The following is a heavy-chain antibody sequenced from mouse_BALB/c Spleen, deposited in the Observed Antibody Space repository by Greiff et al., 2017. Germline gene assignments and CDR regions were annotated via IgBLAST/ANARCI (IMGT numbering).Heavy chain of an antibody. CDR3: ARSGYYGSSYYAMDY. V-gene: IGHV1S29*02. Sequence: EVQLQQSGPELVKPGASVKISCKASGYTFTDYNMHWVKKSHGKSLEWIGYIYPYNGGTGYNQNIKRQATLTVDNSSSTAYMELRSLTSEDSAVYYCARSGYYGSSYYAMDYWGQGTSVTVSA. D-gene: IGHD1-1*01. J-gene: IGHJ4*01. CDR1: GYTFTDYN. CDR2: IYPYNGGT.